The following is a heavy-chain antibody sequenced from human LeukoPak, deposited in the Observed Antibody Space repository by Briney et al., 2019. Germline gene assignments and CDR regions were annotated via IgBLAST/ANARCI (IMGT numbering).Heavy chain of an antibody. CDR1: GYSFTSYC. CDR3: ARCPRGRGSSSSFIDY. D-gene: IGHD6-6*01. V-gene: IGHV5-51*01. Sequence: GESLKISCKGAGYSFTSYCIGWVRQMPGKGLEWRGFMYPDDSDTRYGPSFQGQVTISADKSISTAYLQWSSLKASDTAMYYCARCPRGRGSSSSFIDYWGQGTLVTVSS. CDR2: MYPDDSDT. J-gene: IGHJ4*02.